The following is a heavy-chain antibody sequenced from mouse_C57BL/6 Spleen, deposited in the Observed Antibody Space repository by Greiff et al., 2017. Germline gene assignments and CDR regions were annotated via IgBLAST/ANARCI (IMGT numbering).Heavy chain of an antibody. CDR1: GFTFTDYY. V-gene: IGHV7-3*01. Sequence: EVKVEESGGGLVQPGGSLSLSCAASGFTFTDYYMSWVRQPPGKALEWLGFIRNKANGYTTEYSASVKGRFTISRDNSQSILYLQMNALRAEDSATYYCARYDDYDGGAMDYWGQGTSVTVSS. J-gene: IGHJ4*01. CDR2: IRNKANGYTT. D-gene: IGHD2-4*01. CDR3: ARYDDYDGGAMDY.